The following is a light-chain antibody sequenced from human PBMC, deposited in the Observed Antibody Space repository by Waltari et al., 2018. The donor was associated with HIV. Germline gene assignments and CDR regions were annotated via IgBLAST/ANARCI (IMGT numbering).Light chain of an antibody. Sequence: SYELTQPPSVSVSPGQTARIVCSGHGLAKGHGHWYQQRPGQAPVLIIYKDNERPSGIPERFSGSASGTTVTLTISGVQAEDEGDYYCQSADKSGHNWVFGGGTKLTVL. V-gene: IGLV3-25*03. CDR3: QSADKSGHNWV. J-gene: IGLJ3*02. CDR2: KDN. CDR1: GLAKGH.